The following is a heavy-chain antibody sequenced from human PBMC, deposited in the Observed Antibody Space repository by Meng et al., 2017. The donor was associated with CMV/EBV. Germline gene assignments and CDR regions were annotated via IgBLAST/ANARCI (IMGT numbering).Heavy chain of an antibody. Sequence: GESLKISCAASGFTFSDYYMTWIRQAPGKGLEWVSYISRSGDTIYYADSVEGRFTISRDNAKNSLYLQMNSLRAEDTALYYCARGKAYGVWIGYYTTTYHGMDVWGQGTSVTVSS. CDR1: GFTFSDYY. CDR2: ISRSGDTI. CDR3: ARGKAYGVWIGYYTTTYHGMDV. V-gene: IGHV3-11*01. J-gene: IGHJ6*02. D-gene: IGHD3-3*01.